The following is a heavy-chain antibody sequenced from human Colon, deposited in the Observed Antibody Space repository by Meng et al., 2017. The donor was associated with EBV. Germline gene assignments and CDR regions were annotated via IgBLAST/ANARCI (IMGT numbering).Heavy chain of an antibody. D-gene: IGHD2-21*01. CDR3: ASFDHIPRRNYFDY. CDR2: IHHSGSA. Sequence: VRLTDSGSGLVGPRHHLFVTCTVSGCSVSSGNYYWSWLRQPPGKGREWIGYIHHSGSAYYNPSLKSRVSISVDTSKNQFSLNLNSMTAADTAVYYCASFDHIPRRNYFDYWGQGTLVTVSS. V-gene: IGHV4-30-4*01. CDR1: GCSVSSGNYY. J-gene: IGHJ4*02.